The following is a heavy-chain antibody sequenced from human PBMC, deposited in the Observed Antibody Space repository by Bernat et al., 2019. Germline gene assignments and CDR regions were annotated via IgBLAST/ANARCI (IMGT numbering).Heavy chain of an antibody. D-gene: IGHD3-22*01. Sequence: QVQLQESGPGLVKPSQTLSLTCTVSGGSISSGGYYWSWIRQPPGKGLEWIGYIYYSGSTYYNPSLKSRVTISVDTSKNQFSLKLSSVTAADTAVYYCARWLDYYGSSGYGVFHRFGPWGQGTLVTVSS. CDR1: GGSISSGGYY. J-gene: IGHJ5*02. CDR3: ARWLDYYGSSGYGVFHRFGP. V-gene: IGHV4-31*03. CDR2: IYYSGST.